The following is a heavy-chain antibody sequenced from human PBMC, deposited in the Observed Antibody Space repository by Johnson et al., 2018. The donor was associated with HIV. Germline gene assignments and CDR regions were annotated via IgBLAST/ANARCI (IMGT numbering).Heavy chain of an antibody. CDR1: GFTFNDYG. V-gene: IGHV3-74*03. CDR2: INSDGSST. D-gene: IGHD2-21*01. Sequence: EQLVESGGGVVRPGGSLRLSCAASGFTFNDYGMNWVRQAPGKGLMCVSHINSDGSSTTYADSVKGRFTISRDNAKNTLYLQMNSLRAEDTAVYYCARGGGDYYREAFDIWGQGTMVTVSS. CDR3: ARGGGDYYREAFDI. J-gene: IGHJ3*02.